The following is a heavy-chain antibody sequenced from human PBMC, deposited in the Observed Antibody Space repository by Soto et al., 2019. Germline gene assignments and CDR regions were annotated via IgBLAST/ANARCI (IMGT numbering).Heavy chain of an antibody. Sequence: TSETLSLTCTVSGGSISSGGYYWSWIRQHPGKGLEWIGYIYYSGSTHYTPSLKSRVTISVDTSKNQFALNLSSVTAADTAVYYCARTSSSSDAFDVWGQGTMVTVSS. D-gene: IGHD6-6*01. CDR2: IYYSGST. CDR1: GGSISSGGYY. J-gene: IGHJ3*01. CDR3: ARTSSSSDAFDV. V-gene: IGHV4-31*03.